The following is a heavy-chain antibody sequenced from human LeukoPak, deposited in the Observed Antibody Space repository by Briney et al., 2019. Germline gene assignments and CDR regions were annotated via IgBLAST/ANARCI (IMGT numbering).Heavy chain of an antibody. V-gene: IGHV4-34*01. CDR3: ARVNGSGSSAWPDY. CDR1: GGSFSGYY. CDR2: INHSGST. J-gene: IGHJ4*02. D-gene: IGHD1-26*01. Sequence: SVTLSLTCAVYGGSFSGYYWSWIRRPPGKGLEWIGEINHSGSTNYNPSLKSRVTISVDTSKNQFSLQLSSVTAADTAVYYCARVNGSGSSAWPDYWGQGTLVTVSS.